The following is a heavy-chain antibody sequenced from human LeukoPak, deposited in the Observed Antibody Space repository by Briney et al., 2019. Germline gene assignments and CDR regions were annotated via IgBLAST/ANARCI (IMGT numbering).Heavy chain of an antibody. Sequence: SETLSPTCTVSGGSISSGGYYWSWIRQHPGKGLEWIGYIYYSGSTYYNPSLKSRVTISVDTSKNQFSLKLSSVTAADTAVYYCARSQLSMVRGVRYFDYWGQGTLVTVSS. CDR2: IYYSGST. J-gene: IGHJ4*02. CDR3: ARSQLSMVRGVRYFDY. CDR1: GGSISSGGYY. D-gene: IGHD3-10*01. V-gene: IGHV4-31*03.